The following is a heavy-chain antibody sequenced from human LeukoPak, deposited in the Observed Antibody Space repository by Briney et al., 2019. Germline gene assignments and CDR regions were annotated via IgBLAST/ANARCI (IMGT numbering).Heavy chain of an antibody. D-gene: IGHD4/OR15-4a*01. J-gene: IGHJ4*02. V-gene: IGHV4-59*08. Sequence: KPSETVSLTCTVSGGSISVHYWGWIRQPPGKGLEWIGQIHYSGGTNSNPSLRSRVTISVDTSKNQFSLKMNSVTATDTAVYHCARYGVNYVFDYWGQGTLVTVSS. CDR3: ARYGVNYVFDY. CDR1: GGSISVHY. CDR2: IHYSGGT.